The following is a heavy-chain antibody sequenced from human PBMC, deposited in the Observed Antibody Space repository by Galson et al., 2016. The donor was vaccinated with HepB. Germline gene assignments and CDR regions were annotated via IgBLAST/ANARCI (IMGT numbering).Heavy chain of an antibody. D-gene: IGHD3-22*01. V-gene: IGHV3-15*07. CDR2: IKSKIDGGTT. Sequence: SLRLSCAASGFTFSNVWMNWVRQAPGKGLEWVGRIKSKIDGGTTDYAAPVKGRFTISRDDSKDTLYLQMNSLKTEDTAMYYCSPTYYYDTWGQGTLVTVSS. CDR1: GFTFSNVW. J-gene: IGHJ5*02. CDR3: SPTYYYDT.